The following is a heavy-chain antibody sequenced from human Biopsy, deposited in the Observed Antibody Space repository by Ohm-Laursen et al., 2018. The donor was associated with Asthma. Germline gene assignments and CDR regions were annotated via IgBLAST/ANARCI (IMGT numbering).Heavy chain of an antibody. V-gene: IGHV3-30*03. D-gene: IGHD4-17*01. CDR3: ARQSGQDYGDMSAFDT. CDR2: VSSDGHNK. CDR1: GFVFSQCG. Sequence: RSLRLSCTASGFVFSQCGMHWVRQGPGKGLEWVALVSSDGHNKYYEDSVKGRFSISRDNSRNRLYLEINRLTVEDSAVYFCARQSGQDYGDMSAFDTWGQGTKVAVSS. J-gene: IGHJ3*02.